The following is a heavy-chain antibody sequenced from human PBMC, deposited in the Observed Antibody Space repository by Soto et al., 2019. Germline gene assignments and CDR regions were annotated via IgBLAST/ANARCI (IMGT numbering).Heavy chain of an antibody. D-gene: IGHD2-15*01. J-gene: IGHJ4*02. V-gene: IGHV1-3*05. CDR3: ARDILFDY. Sequence: QVQLVQSGAEEKKPGASVKVSCKASGYTFTSYAMHWVRQAPGQRLEWMGWINAGNGNTKYSQKFQGSVTMTMDTSASTAYMALSRLRSEDTAVYYCARDILFDYWGQGTLVTVSS. CDR2: INAGNGNT. CDR1: GYTFTSYA.